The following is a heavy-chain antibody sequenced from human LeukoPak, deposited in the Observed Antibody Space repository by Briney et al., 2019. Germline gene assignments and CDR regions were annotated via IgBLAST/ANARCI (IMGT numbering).Heavy chain of an antibody. CDR2: IKQDGSEK. Sequence: HAGGPLRLSCAASGFTFSSYGMHWVRQAPGKGLEWVANIKQDGSEKYYVDSVKGRFTISRDNAKNSLYLQMNSLRAEDTAVYYCGRSGSSSWFDAFDIWGQGTMVTVSS. D-gene: IGHD6-13*01. V-gene: IGHV3-7*03. CDR1: GFTFSSYG. J-gene: IGHJ3*02. CDR3: GRSGSSSWFDAFDI.